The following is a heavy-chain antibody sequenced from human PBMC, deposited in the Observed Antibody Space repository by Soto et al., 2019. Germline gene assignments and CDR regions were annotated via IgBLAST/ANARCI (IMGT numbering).Heavy chain of an antibody. V-gene: IGHV1-69*13. CDR3: ARARGDYYDSSGYHDAFDI. D-gene: IGHD3-22*01. CDR1: GGTFSSYA. CDR2: IIPIFGTA. Sequence: QVQLVQSGAEVKKPGASVKVSCKPSGGTFSSYAISWVRQAPGQGLEWMGGIIPIFGTANYAQKFQGRVTITADESTSTAYMELSSLRSEDTAVYYCARARGDYYDSSGYHDAFDIWGQGTMVTVSS. J-gene: IGHJ3*02.